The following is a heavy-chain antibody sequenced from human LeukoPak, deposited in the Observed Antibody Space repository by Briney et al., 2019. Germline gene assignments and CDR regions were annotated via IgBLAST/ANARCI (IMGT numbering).Heavy chain of an antibody. CDR2: IRTKKDGGTT. CDR1: GFTFLDAF. Sequence: GGSLRLSCTASGFTFLDAFMSWVRQAPGKGLEWVGRIRTKKDGGTTEYAETVKGRFAFSRDDSKNALYLQMNSLQTEDTAVYYCAADYGGTDDAFDIWGQGTTVTVSS. V-gene: IGHV3-15*01. J-gene: IGHJ3*02. D-gene: IGHD4-23*01. CDR3: AADYGGTDDAFDI.